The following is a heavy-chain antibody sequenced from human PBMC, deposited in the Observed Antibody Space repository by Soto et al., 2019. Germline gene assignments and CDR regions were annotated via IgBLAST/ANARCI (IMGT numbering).Heavy chain of an antibody. Sequence: SETLSLTCTVSGDSISSYYWTWIRQPPGKGLEWIGNIYYSGRTNYNPSLKSRVTISVDTSQNQFSLSLNFVTAADTAVYYCARGGQLSVAGTLDYWGQGTLVTVSS. V-gene: IGHV4-59*01. J-gene: IGHJ4*02. CDR1: GDSISSYY. CDR2: IYYSGRT. D-gene: IGHD6-19*01. CDR3: ARGGQLSVAGTLDY.